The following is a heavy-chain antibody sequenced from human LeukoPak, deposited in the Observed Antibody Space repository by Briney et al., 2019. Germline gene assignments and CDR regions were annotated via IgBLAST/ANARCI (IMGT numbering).Heavy chain of an antibody. CDR3: ASTIRFLEWLSYLDY. Sequence: GRSLRLSCAASGFTFSSYAMHWVRQAPGKGLEWVAVISYDGSNKYYADSVKGRFTISRDNSKNTLYLQMNSLRAEDTAVYYCASTIRFLEWLSYLDYWGQGILVTVSS. V-gene: IGHV3-30-3*01. J-gene: IGHJ4*02. CDR1: GFTFSSYA. CDR2: ISYDGSNK. D-gene: IGHD3-3*01.